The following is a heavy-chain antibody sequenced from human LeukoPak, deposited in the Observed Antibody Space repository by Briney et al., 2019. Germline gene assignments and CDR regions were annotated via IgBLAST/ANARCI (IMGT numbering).Heavy chain of an antibody. CDR1: GGSISSYY. V-gene: IGHV4-59*08. D-gene: IGHD3-16*02. CDR2: IYYSGST. CDR3: ARLSYYDYVWGSYRSPHFDY. Sequence: SETLSLTCTVSGGSISSYYWSWIRQPPGKGLEWIGYIYYSGSTNHNPSLKSRVTISVDTSKNQFSLKLSSVTAADTAVYYCARLSYYDYVWGSYRSPHFDYWGQGTLVTVSS. J-gene: IGHJ4*02.